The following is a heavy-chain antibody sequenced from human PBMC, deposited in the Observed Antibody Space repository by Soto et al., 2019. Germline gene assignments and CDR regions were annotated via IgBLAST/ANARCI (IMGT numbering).Heavy chain of an antibody. J-gene: IGHJ4*02. Sequence: QVQLVESGGGVVQPGRSLRLSCAASGFTFSSYTMHWVRQAPGKGLEWVAVISYDGSNKYYADSVKGRFTISRDNSKNTLYLQMNSLRAEDTAVYYCARTQLFDGDLYFDYWGQGTLVTVSS. CDR2: ISYDGSNK. V-gene: IGHV3-30-3*01. CDR1: GFTFSSYT. D-gene: IGHD4-17*01. CDR3: ARTQLFDGDLYFDY.